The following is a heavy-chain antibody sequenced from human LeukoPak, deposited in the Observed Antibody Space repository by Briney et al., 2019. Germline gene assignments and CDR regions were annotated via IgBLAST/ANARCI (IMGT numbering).Heavy chain of an antibody. D-gene: IGHD4-17*01. V-gene: IGHV3-74*03. CDR3: AKVNAFGDFQGRNYYYYMDV. Sequence: PGESLRLSCVTSGFTFSGAYMHWVRQAPGKGLVWVSRITGDGTGRTYADSVKGRFTISRDNAKNTVYLQMNSLEVEATAVYYRAKVNAFGDFQGRNYYYYMDVWGKGTSVTVSS. CDR2: ITGDGTGR. J-gene: IGHJ6*03. CDR1: GFTFSGAY.